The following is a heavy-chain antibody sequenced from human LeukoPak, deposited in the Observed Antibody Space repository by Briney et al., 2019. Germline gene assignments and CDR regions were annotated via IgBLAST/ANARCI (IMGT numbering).Heavy chain of an antibody. J-gene: IGHJ3*02. CDR2: IYFSGNT. V-gene: IGHV4-59*08. CDR1: GGSISNYY. CDR3: ARQPSNTAACDI. Sequence: SETLSLTCAVSGGSISNYYWSWIRQPPGKGLEWVGYIYFSGNTNYNPSFKSRVTISVDTSRNHFSLKLSSVTAADTAVYYCARQPSNTAACDIWGQGTMVTVSS. D-gene: IGHD5-18*01.